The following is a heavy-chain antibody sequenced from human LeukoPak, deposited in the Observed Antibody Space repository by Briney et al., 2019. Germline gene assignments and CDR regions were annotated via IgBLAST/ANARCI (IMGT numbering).Heavy chain of an antibody. CDR2: MNPNSGNT. J-gene: IGHJ5*02. CDR1: GYTFTSYD. CDR3: ARMSYYDSSGDNWFDP. V-gene: IGHV1-8*01. Sequence: ASVTVSCTASGYTFTSYDINWVRQATGQGLEWMGWMNPNSGNTGYAQKFQGRVTMTRDTSISTAYMELSSLRSEDTAVYYCARMSYYDSSGDNWFDPWGQGTLVTVSS. D-gene: IGHD3-22*01.